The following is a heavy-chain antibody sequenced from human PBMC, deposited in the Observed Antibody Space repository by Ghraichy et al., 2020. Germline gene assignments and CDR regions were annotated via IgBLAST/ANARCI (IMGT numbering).Heavy chain of an antibody. CDR2: ISGSGGST. CDR3: AKDRHSSSWYFGAFDI. Sequence: GGSLRLSWVASAFTFTTYAMSWVRYAPGNGLEWVSAISGSGGSTYYADSVKGRFTISRDNSTNTLYLQMNSMRAEGTDVYYCAKDRHSSSWYFGAFDIWGQGTMVTVSS. D-gene: IGHD6-13*01. J-gene: IGHJ3*02. CDR1: AFTFTTYA. V-gene: IGHV3-23*01.